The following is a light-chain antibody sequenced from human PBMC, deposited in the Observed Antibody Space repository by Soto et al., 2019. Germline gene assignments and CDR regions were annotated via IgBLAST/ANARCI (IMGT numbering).Light chain of an antibody. CDR1: QSLLHSNGYNY. Sequence: DIVMTQSPLSLPVTPGEPASISCRSSQSLLHSNGYNYLDWYRQKPGRSQQPLIYLGSNRASGVPDRFSGSGSGTDFTLKISRVEAEDVGIYYCMQALQTPYTFGQGTKLEIK. CDR2: LGS. V-gene: IGKV2-28*01. J-gene: IGKJ2*01. CDR3: MQALQTPYT.